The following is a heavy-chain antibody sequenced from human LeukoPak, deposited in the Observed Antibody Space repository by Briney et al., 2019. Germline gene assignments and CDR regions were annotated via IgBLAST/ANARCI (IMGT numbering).Heavy chain of an antibody. CDR3: ARSGRGTYYYFDL. D-gene: IGHD1-26*01. J-gene: IGHJ4*02. Sequence: WASVKVSCKASGGTFSSYAISWVRQAPGQGLEWVGWISGSNGNTYYAQSFQGRVTMTTDVSTGTAYMDLRNLGFDDTAVYFCARSGRGTYYYFDLWGQGTLVSVSS. CDR1: GGTFSSYA. CDR2: ISGSNGNT. V-gene: IGHV1-18*01.